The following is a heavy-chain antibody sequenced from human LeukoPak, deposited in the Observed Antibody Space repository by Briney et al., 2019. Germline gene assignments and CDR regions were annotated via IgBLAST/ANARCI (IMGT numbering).Heavy chain of an antibody. CDR2: INHSGST. CDR1: GGSFSGYY. D-gene: IGHD3-10*01. Sequence: SETLSLTCAVYGGSFSGYYWSWLRQPPGKGLEWIGEINHSGSTNYNPSLKSRVTISVDTSKNQFSLKLSSVTAADTAVYYCARSPFSRGRHYYFDYWGQGTLVTVSS. V-gene: IGHV4-34*01. J-gene: IGHJ4*02. CDR3: ARSPFSRGRHYYFDY.